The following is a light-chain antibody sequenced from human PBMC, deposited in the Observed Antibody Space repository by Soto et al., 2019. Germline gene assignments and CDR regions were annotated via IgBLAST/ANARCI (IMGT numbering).Light chain of an antibody. CDR2: NSS. J-gene: IGKJ1*01. CDR3: QQYRDLPQT. CDR1: QSVRSNY. Sequence: EIVLTQSPGTLSLSPGERATLSCRASQSVRSNYLAWCQQKPGQAPRLLIYNSSTRATGIPDRFSGSGSGADFTLTISRLEPEDFALYYCQQYRDLPQTFGQGTKVDIK. V-gene: IGKV3-20*01.